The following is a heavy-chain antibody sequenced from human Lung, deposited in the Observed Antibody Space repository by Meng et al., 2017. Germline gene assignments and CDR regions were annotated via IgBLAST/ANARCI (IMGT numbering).Heavy chain of an antibody. CDR3: AREKSPGHFDY. CDR2: VNPSNGGT. V-gene: IGHV1-46*01. Sequence: QVQLVQSGAEVMTPGASVKLSCKASGYIFTDYFIHWVRQAPGQGLEWMGTVNPSNGGTNYLQKFQGRLTVTRDTSASTVYMDLSTLRSEDAAVYYCAREKSPGHFDYWGQGTRVTVSS. J-gene: IGHJ4*02. CDR1: GYIFTDYF.